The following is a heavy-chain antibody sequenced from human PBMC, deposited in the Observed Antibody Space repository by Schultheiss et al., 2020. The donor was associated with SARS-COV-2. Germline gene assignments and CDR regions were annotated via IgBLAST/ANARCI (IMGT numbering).Heavy chain of an antibody. V-gene: IGHV3-38-3*01. Sequence: GGSLRLSCAASGFTFSSYSMNWVRQAPGKGLEWVSSISGGSTYYADSRKGRFTISRDNSKNTLYLQMNSLRAEDTALYYCAKDSSGWYGSPANFDYWGQGTLVTVSS. CDR3: AKDSSGWYGSPANFDY. CDR1: GFTFSSYS. CDR2: ISGGST. D-gene: IGHD6-19*01. J-gene: IGHJ4*02.